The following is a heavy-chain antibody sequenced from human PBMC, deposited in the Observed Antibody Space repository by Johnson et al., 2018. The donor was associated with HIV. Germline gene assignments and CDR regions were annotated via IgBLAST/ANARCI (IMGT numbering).Heavy chain of an antibody. CDR2: ISYDGSNK. D-gene: IGHD3-16*02. Sequence: QVQLVESGGGVVQPGRSLRLSCAASGFTFSSYAMHWVRQAPGKGLEWVAVISYDGSNKYYADSVKGRFTISRDNSKNTLYLQMNSLTAEDTAVYYCTTAIVIDAFDIWGQGTMVTVSS. CDR1: GFTFSSYA. CDR3: TTAIVIDAFDI. J-gene: IGHJ3*02. V-gene: IGHV3-30-3*01.